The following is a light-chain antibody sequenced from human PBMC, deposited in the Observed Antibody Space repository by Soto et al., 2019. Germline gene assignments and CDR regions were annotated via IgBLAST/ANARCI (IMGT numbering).Light chain of an antibody. Sequence: DIQMTQSLSSLSASVGDRVAITCRASQSIDSYLNWYRQKPGKAPDLLIYIASTLQSGVPSRFSGTGFGTDFTLTISSLQPEDFATYYCQQSYGTPWTFGQGTKVEI. CDR3: QQSYGTPWT. J-gene: IGKJ1*01. CDR2: IAS. V-gene: IGKV1-39*01. CDR1: QSIDSY.